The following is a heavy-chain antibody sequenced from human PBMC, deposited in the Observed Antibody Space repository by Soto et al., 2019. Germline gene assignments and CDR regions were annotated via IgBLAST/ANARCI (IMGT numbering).Heavy chain of an antibody. CDR1: GFTFSSYS. V-gene: IGHV3-21*01. D-gene: IGHD4-4*01. Sequence: LRLSCAASGFTFSSYSMNWVRQAPGKGLEWVSSISSSSSYIYYADSVKGRFTISRDNAKNSLYLQMNSLRAEDTAVYYCARDSELAVTTGNYYYGMDVWGQGTTVTVSS. CDR2: ISSSSSYI. CDR3: ARDSELAVTTGNYYYGMDV. J-gene: IGHJ6*02.